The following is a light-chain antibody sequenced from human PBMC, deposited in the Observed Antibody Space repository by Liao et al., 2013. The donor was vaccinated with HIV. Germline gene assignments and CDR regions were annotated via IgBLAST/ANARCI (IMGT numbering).Light chain of an antibody. J-gene: IGLJ3*02. CDR1: NIGTKS. CDR2: SDS. CDR3: QVWDSSSDHPV. Sequence: SYELTQPPSVSVAPGKTATITCGGNNIGTKSVHWYQQKPGQAPVLVIYSDSDRPSGIPERISGSNSGNTATLTISRVEAGDEADYYCQVWDSSSDHPVFGGGTKLTVL. V-gene: IGLV3-21*01.